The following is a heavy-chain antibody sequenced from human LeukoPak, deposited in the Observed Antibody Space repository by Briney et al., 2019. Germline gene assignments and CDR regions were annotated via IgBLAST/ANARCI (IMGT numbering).Heavy chain of an antibody. Sequence: PSETLSLTCTVSGGSISSYYWSWIRQPAGKGLEWIGRIYTSGSTNYNPSLKSRVTISVDKSKNQFSLKLSSVTAADTAAYYCARDLQLWLDSGAFDIWGQGTMVTVSS. J-gene: IGHJ3*02. CDR3: ARDLQLWLDSGAFDI. V-gene: IGHV4-4*07. D-gene: IGHD5-18*01. CDR2: IYTSGST. CDR1: GGSISSYY.